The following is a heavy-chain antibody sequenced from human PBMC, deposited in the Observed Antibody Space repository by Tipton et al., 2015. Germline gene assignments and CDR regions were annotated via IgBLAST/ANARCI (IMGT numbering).Heavy chain of an antibody. J-gene: IGHJ4*02. CDR3: AKGGYSADHPYFFDY. CDR2: MSGSGDST. V-gene: IGHV3-23*01. Sequence: TLSLTCTVSGGSVSSGTYYWSWVRQAPGKGLEWVAVMSGSGDSTKYADSVKGRFSISRDNSKNTLYLQMNSLRAEDTAVYYCAKGGYSADHPYFFDYWGQGTLVTVSS. D-gene: IGHD2-15*01. CDR1: GGSVSSGTYY.